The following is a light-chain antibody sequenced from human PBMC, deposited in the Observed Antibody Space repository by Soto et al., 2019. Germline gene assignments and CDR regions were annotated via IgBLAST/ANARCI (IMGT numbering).Light chain of an antibody. CDR1: SSDVGGYNY. CDR3: CSYAVNFHLL. Sequence: QSALTQPRSVSGSPGQSVTISCTGTSSDVGGYNYVSWYQQHPGKAPKLMIYDVSKRPSGVPDRFSGSKSGNTASLTISGLQADDEADYYCCSYAVNFHLLFGGGTKLTVL. V-gene: IGLV2-11*01. CDR2: DVS. J-gene: IGLJ2*01.